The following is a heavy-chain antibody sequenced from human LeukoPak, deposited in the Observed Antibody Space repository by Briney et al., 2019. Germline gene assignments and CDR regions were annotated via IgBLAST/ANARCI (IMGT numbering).Heavy chain of an antibody. Sequence: SEALSLTCTVSGFSISTNYYWGWTRQPPGKGLEWIGSIHHSGNTYHNPSLRSRVIMSIDTSKNQFSLRLSSVTAEDTAVYFCARTNWNPGDYWGQGTLVTVSS. CDR3: ARTNWNPGDY. CDR2: IHHSGNT. V-gene: IGHV4-38-2*02. J-gene: IGHJ4*02. CDR1: GFSISTNYY. D-gene: IGHD1-1*01.